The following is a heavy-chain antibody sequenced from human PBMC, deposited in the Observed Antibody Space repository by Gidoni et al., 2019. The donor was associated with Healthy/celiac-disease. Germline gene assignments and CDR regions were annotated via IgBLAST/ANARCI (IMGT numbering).Heavy chain of an antibody. CDR3: AKVKKGYDFWSGYSFFDY. J-gene: IGHJ4*02. V-gene: IGHV3-23*04. CDR2: ISGSGGST. Sequence: EVQLVESGGGLVQPGGSLRLSCAAPGLTFSSYALSWVRQAPGKGLEWVSAISGSGGSTYYADSVKGRFTISRDNSKNTLYLQMNSLRAEDTAVYYCAKVKKGYDFWSGYSFFDYWGQGTLVTVSS. D-gene: IGHD3-3*01. CDR1: GLTFSSYA.